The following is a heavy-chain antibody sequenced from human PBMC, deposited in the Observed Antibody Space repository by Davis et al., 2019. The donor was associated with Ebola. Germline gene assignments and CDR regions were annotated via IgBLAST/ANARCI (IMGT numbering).Heavy chain of an antibody. CDR2: IWYDGSNK. V-gene: IGHV3-33*01. CDR1: GFTFSSYG. J-gene: IGHJ4*02. CDR3: ARDFEYSSGWYPLDY. D-gene: IGHD6-19*01. Sequence: GESLKISCAASGFTFSSYGMHWVRQAPGKGLEWVAVIWYDGSNKYYADSVKGRFTISRDNSKNTLYLQMNSLRAEDTAVYYCARDFEYSSGWYPLDYWGQGTLVTVSS.